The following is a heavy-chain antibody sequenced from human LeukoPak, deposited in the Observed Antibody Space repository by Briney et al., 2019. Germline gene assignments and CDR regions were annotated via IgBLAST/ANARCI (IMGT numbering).Heavy chain of an antibody. D-gene: IGHD2-15*01. CDR2: ISGSGAST. CDR3: AKVVVAATLLFDY. V-gene: IGHV3-23*01. CDR1: GFTLSTNA. Sequence: GGSLRLSCLTSGFTLSTNAMSWVRQAPGKGLEWISGISGSGASTYYADSVKGRFAISRDNSKNTLYLQMNSLRAEDTAVYYCAKVVVAATLLFDYWGQGTLVTVSS. J-gene: IGHJ4*02.